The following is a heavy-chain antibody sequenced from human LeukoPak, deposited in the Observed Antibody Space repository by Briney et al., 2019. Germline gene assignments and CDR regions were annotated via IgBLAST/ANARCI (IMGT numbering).Heavy chain of an antibody. CDR3: ARDCTNGVCYSGAFDI. J-gene: IGHJ3*02. Sequence: PSETLSLTCTVSGGSISSSSYYWSWIRQPAGKGLEWIGRIYTSGSTNYNPSLKSRVTMSVDTSKNQFSLKLSSVTAADTAVYYCARDCTNGVCYSGAFDIWGQGTMVTVSS. D-gene: IGHD2-8*01. CDR1: GGSISSSSYY. V-gene: IGHV4-61*02. CDR2: IYTSGST.